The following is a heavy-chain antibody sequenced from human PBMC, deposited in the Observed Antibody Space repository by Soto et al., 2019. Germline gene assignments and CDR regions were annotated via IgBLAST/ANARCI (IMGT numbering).Heavy chain of an antibody. J-gene: IGHJ6*02. CDR1: XXXXXXXX. D-gene: IGHD2-15*01. Sequence: PGESLKISCKGSXXXXXXXXXXWVRQMPGKGLEWMGIIYPGDSDTRYSPSFQGQVTISADKSISTAYLQWSSLKASDTAMYYCARAYCSGGSCYSAYYYGMDVWGQGTTVTVSS. CDR3: ARAYCSGGSCYSAYYYGMDV. CDR2: IYPGDSDT. V-gene: IGHV5-51*01.